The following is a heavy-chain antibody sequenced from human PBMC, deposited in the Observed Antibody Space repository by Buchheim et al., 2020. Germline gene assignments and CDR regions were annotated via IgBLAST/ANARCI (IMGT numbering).Heavy chain of an antibody. V-gene: IGHV4-34*01. Sequence: QVQLQQRGAGLLKPSETLSLTCAVSGGSFSGYYWSWIRQPPGKGLEWIGEINHSGSTNYNPSLKSRVTITVDTSKNQFTLKLSSVTAADTAVYYCARGRICGYYLVLDYWGQGTL. J-gene: IGHJ4*02. CDR3: ARGRICGYYLVLDY. CDR2: INHSGST. D-gene: IGHD3-22*01. CDR1: GGSFSGYY.